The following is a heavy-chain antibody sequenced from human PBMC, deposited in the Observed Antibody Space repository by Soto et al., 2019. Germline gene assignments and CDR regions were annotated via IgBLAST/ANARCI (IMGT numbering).Heavy chain of an antibody. Sequence: GASVKVSCKASGYTFSTHAMHWVRQAPGQSLEWMGWINGGTGQTKHSHRFQGRVTITRDTSASTAYMELSSPRSEDTAVYYCARGKGMEENYYYYGLDIWGQGTTVTVSS. D-gene: IGHD1-1*01. J-gene: IGHJ6*02. CDR1: GYTFSTHA. V-gene: IGHV1-3*01. CDR2: INGGTGQT. CDR3: ARGKGMEENYYYYGLDI.